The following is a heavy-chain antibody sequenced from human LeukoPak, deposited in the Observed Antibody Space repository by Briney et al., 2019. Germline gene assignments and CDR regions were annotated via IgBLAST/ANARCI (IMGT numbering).Heavy chain of an antibody. V-gene: IGHV4-4*07. D-gene: IGHD6-13*01. Sequence: SETLSLTCTVSGGSISSYYWSWIRQPAGKGLEWIGRIYTSGSTNYNPSLKSRVTMSVDTSKNQFSLKLSSVTAADTAVYYCARIGGSSWDSPFTDIWGQGTMVTVSS. J-gene: IGHJ3*02. CDR1: GGSISSYY. CDR3: ARIGGSSWDSPFTDI. CDR2: IYTSGST.